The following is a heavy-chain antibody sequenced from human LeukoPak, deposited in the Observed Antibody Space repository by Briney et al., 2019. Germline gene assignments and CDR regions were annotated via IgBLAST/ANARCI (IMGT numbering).Heavy chain of an antibody. CDR3: ASNGYSYGGGIDY. V-gene: IGHV4-4*07. Sequence: PSETLSLTCTVSGGSLSSYYWSWIRQPAGTGLEWIGRIYTSGSTNYNPSLKSRVTISVDKSKNQFSLKLSSVTAADTAVYYCASNGYSYGGGIDYWGQGTLVTVSS. D-gene: IGHD5-18*01. CDR2: IYTSGST. CDR1: GGSLSSYY. J-gene: IGHJ4*02.